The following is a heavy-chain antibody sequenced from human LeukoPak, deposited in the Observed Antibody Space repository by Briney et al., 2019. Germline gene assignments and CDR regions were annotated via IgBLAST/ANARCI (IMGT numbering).Heavy chain of an antibody. CDR3: ARSYSNYDYWFDP. J-gene: IGHJ5*02. Sequence: SETLSLTCAVYGGSFSGYYWSWIRQPPGKGLEWIGEINHSGSTNYDPSLKSRATISVDTSKNQFSLKLSSVTAADTAVYYCARSYSNYDYWFDPWGQGTLVTVSS. CDR2: INHSGST. V-gene: IGHV4-34*01. D-gene: IGHD4-11*01. CDR1: GGSFSGYY.